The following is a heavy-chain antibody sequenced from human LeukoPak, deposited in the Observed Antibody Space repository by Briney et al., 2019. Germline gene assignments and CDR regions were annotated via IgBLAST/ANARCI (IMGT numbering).Heavy chain of an antibody. V-gene: IGHV5-51*01. Sequence: GESLKISCKGSGYSFTSYWIGWVRQMPGKGLEWMGIIYPGDSDTRYSPSFQDQVTISADKSISTAYLQWSSLKASDTAMYYCARPVVGAYQHDAFDIWGQGTMVTVSS. J-gene: IGHJ3*02. CDR3: ARPVVGAYQHDAFDI. CDR1: GYSFTSYW. CDR2: IYPGDSDT. D-gene: IGHD1-26*01.